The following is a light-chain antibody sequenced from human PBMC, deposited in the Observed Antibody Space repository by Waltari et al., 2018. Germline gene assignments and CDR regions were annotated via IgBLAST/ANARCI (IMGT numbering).Light chain of an antibody. V-gene: IGLV2-23*01. CDR1: IRDVGSYNL. CDR2: EGS. J-gene: IGLJ3*02. Sequence: QSALTQPASVSGSPGQSITISCTGTIRDVGSYNLVSWYQQHPGKAPKLMIYEGSKRPSGVSNRFSGSKSGNTASLTISGLQAEDEADYYCCSYAGSSTYWVFGGGTKLTVL. CDR3: CSYAGSSTYWV.